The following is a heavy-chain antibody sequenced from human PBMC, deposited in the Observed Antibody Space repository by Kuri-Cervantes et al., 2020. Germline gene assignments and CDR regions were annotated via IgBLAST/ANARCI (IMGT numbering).Heavy chain of an antibody. CDR3: ARDTYYCSGGSCYYYYYGMDV. CDR1: GFTFSSYG. J-gene: IGHJ6*02. V-gene: IGHV3-30*03. D-gene: IGHD2-15*01. Sequence: GGSLRLSCAASGFTFSSYGMHWVRQAPGKGLEWVAVISYDGSNKYYADSVKGRFTISRDNSKNTLYLQMNSLRAEDTAVYYCARDTYYCSGGSCYYYYYGMDVWGQGTTVTVSS. CDR2: ISYDGSNK.